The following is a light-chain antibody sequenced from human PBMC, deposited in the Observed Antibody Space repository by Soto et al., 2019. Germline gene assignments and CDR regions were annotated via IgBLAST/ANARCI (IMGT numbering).Light chain of an antibody. CDR2: LGS. Sequence: EIVVTQSPLSLPVTPGEPASISCKSSQSLLNSNGYPCLDWYLQKPGQSPQLLIYLGSNRASGVPDRFSGSGSGTDFTLKTSRVEAAEVGVYYCMHRLEPPLTFGQGTRLEIK. J-gene: IGKJ5*01. CDR3: MHRLEPPLT. CDR1: QSLLNSNGYPC. V-gene: IGKV2-28*01.